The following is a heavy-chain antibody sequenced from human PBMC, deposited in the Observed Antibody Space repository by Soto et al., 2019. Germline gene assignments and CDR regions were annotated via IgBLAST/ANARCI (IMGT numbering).Heavy chain of an antibody. CDR2: IKRKSDGGTA. Sequence: EVQLVESGGGLVEPGGSLRLSCAASGFTFTSAWMTWVRQAPGKGLEWLGRIKRKSDGGTADYAAPMNGSLTISRDDSKNTLYLQMNSLRTEDTAIYYCSTYRMWARDPSCEKIEVWGQGTMVTVSS. V-gene: IGHV3-15*01. CDR3: STYRMWARDPSCEKIEV. J-gene: IGHJ3*01. CDR1: GFTFTSAW. D-gene: IGHD1-26*01.